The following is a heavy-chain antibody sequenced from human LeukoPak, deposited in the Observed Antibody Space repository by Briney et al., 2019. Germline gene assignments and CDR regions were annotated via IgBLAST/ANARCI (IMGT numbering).Heavy chain of an antibody. D-gene: IGHD3-3*01. CDR1: GGSITTYD. J-gene: IGHJ1*01. Sequence: SETLSLTCTVSGGSITTYDWSWSWVRQPPGKGLEWIGYMSYSGSTSYNPSLESRVTITVDTSENQFSLKLSSVTAADTAVYYCARGLTYYDFWSGYSTEYFQHWGQGTLVTVSS. V-gene: IGHV4-59*01. CDR2: MSYSGST. CDR3: ARGLTYYDFWSGYSTEYFQH.